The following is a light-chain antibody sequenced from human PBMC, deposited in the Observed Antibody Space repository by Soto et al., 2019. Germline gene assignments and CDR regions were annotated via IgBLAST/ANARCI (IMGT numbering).Light chain of an antibody. CDR1: QTVSNNY. J-gene: IGKJ4*01. Sequence: EIVLTQSPGTLSLSPGERATLSCMASQTVSNNYLAWYQQKPGQAPRLLFYGASSRATGIPDRFSGSGSGTDFTLTISRLEPEDFAVYYCQQYDISPVTFGGGTKVDIK. CDR2: GAS. CDR3: QQYDISPVT. V-gene: IGKV3-20*01.